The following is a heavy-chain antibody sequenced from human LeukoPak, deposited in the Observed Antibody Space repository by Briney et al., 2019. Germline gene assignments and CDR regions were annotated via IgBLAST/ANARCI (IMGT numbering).Heavy chain of an antibody. J-gene: IGHJ3*02. V-gene: IGHV1-69-2*01. CDR1: GYTFTDYY. CDR3: ATVPPHLKGAFDI. Sequence: ASAKVSCKVSGYTFTDYYMHWVQQAPGKGLEWMGLVDPEDGETIYAEKFQGRVTITADTSTDTAYMELSSLRSEDTAVYYCATVPPHLKGAFDIWGQGTMVTVSS. CDR2: VDPEDGET.